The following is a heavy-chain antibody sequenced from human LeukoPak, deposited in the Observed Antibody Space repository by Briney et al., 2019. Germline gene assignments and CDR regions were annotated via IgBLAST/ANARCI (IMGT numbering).Heavy chain of an antibody. CDR3: AKDGYYDFWSGYSSLGGYFDY. CDR2: ISWDGGST. V-gene: IGHV3-43*01. Sequence: GGSLRLSCAASGFTFSSYGMHWVRQAPGKGLEWVSLISWDGGSTYYADSVKGRFTISRDNSKNSLYLQMNSLRTEDTALYYCAKDGYYDFWSGYSSLGGYFDYWGQGTLVTVSS. CDR1: GFTFSSYG. D-gene: IGHD3-3*01. J-gene: IGHJ4*02.